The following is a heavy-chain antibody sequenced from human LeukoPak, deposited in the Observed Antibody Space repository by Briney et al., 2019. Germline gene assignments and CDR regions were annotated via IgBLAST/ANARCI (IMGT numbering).Heavy chain of an antibody. CDR3: ARHVGNDFWSGYYHNWFDP. CDR2: IYYSGST. V-gene: IGHV4-59*08. CDR1: GGSISSYY. Sequence: SETLSLTCTVSGGSISSYYWSWIRQPPGKGLEWIGYIYYSGSTNYNPSLKSRVTISVDTSKNQFSLKLSSVTAADTAVYYCARHVGNDFWSGYYHNWFDPWGQGTLVTVSS. D-gene: IGHD3-3*01. J-gene: IGHJ5*02.